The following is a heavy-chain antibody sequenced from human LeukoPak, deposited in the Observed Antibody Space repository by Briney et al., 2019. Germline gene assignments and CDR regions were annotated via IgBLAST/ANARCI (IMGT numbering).Heavy chain of an antibody. CDR3: AKAKGYSSSWSYFDY. D-gene: IGHD6-13*01. V-gene: IGHV3-30*02. CDR2: IWYGGSNK. Sequence: GGSLRLSCAASGFTFSSYGMHWVRQAPGKGLEWVAVIWYGGSNKYYADSVKGRFTISRDNSKNTLYLQMNSLRAEDTAVYYCAKAKGYSSSWSYFDYWGQGTLVTVSS. CDR1: GFTFSSYG. J-gene: IGHJ4*02.